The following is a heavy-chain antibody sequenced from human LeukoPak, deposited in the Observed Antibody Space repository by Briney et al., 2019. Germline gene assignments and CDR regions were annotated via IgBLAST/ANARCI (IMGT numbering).Heavy chain of an antibody. CDR3: ARVLSGDGYNYGWFDP. V-gene: IGHV1-69*04. CDR1: GGTFSSYA. D-gene: IGHD5-24*01. J-gene: IGHJ5*02. Sequence: SVKVSCKASGGTFSSYAFSWVRQAPGQGLEWMGRIIPIFGIANYAQKFQGRVTITADKSTSTAYMELSSLRSEDTAIYYCARVLSGDGYNYGWFDPWGREPWSPSPQ. CDR2: IIPIFGIA.